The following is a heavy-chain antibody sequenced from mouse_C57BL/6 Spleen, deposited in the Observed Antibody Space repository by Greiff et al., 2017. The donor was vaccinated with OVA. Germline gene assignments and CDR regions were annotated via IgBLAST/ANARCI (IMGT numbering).Heavy chain of an antibody. J-gene: IGHJ4*01. CDR2: ISSGSSTI. Sequence: EVNLVESGGGLVKPGGSLKLSCAASGFTFSDYGMHWVRQAPEKGLEWVAYISSGSSTIYYADTVKGRFTISRDNAKNTLFLQMTSLRSEDTAMYYCARDTTVVARAMDYWGQGTSVTVSS. V-gene: IGHV5-17*01. D-gene: IGHD1-1*01. CDR1: GFTFSDYG. CDR3: ARDTTVVARAMDY.